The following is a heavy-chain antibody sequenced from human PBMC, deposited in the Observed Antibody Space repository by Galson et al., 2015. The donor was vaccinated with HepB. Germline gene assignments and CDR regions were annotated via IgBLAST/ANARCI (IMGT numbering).Heavy chain of an antibody. J-gene: IGHJ4*02. CDR3: ARDKVYGSGCFYFDY. CDR1: GYTFTSYA. Sequence: SVKVSCKASGYTFTSYAMHWVRQAPGKRLEWMGWINAGNGNTKYSQKFQGRVTITRDKSASTAYMELSSLRSEDTAVYYCARDKVYGSGCFYFDYWGQGTLVTVSS. V-gene: IGHV1-3*01. CDR2: INAGNGNT. D-gene: IGHD3-10*01.